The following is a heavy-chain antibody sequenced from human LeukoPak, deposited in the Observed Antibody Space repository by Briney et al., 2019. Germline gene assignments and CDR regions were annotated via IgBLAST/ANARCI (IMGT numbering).Heavy chain of an antibody. J-gene: IGHJ4*02. Sequence: PSETLSLTCAVYGGSFSGYCWSWIRQPPGKGLEWIGEINRSGSTNYNPSLKSRVTISVDTSKNQFSLKLSSVTAADTAVYYCARNTYYYDSSGQIDYWGQGTLVTVSS. CDR3: ARNTYYYDSSGQIDY. D-gene: IGHD3-22*01. CDR1: GGSFSGYC. V-gene: IGHV4-34*01. CDR2: INRSGST.